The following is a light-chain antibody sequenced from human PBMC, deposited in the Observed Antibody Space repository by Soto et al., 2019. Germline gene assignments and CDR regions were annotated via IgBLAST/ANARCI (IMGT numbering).Light chain of an antibody. Sequence: QSVLTQPPSASGAPGQGVTISCSGTSSNIGSTTVNWYQQVPGTAPKLLIHSNSQRPSGVPDRFSGSRSGTSASLGISGLQSDDEADYYCATWDDSLSGPVFGGGTKLTVL. CDR1: SSNIGSTT. CDR2: SNS. CDR3: ATWDDSLSGPV. J-gene: IGLJ2*01. V-gene: IGLV1-44*01.